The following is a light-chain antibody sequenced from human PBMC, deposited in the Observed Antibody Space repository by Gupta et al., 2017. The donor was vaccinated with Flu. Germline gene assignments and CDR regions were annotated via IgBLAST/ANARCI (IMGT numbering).Light chain of an antibody. J-gene: IGLJ2*01. CDR2: GVS. CDR3: CSYGGDVTLV. Sequence: QSALTQPASLSGSPGLSITISCIGTSSDIGKYDYVSWYQQHPGKAPKVLIFGVSKRTSGITNRFSGSKSGNTASLTISGLQAEDEADYYCCSYGGDVTLVFGGGTRLTVL. CDR1: SSDIGKYDY. V-gene: IGLV2-23*02.